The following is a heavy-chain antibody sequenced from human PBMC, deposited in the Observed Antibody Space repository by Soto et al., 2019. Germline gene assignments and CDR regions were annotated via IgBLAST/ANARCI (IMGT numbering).Heavy chain of an antibody. D-gene: IGHD6-13*01. CDR1: GGSISSGGYY. V-gene: IGHV4-31*03. CDR2: IYYSGST. CDR3: ARDPPSQSSSWHGGLGWFDP. J-gene: IGHJ5*02. Sequence: SETLSLTCTVSGGSISSGGYYWSWIRQHPGKGLEWIGYIYYSGSTYYNPSLKSRVTISVDTSKNQFPLKLSSVTAADTAVYYCARDPPSQSSSWHGGLGWFDPWGQGTLVTVSS.